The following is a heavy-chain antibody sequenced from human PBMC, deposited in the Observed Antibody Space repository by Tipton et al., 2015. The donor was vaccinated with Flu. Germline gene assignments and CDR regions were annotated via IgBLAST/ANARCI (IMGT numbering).Heavy chain of an antibody. D-gene: IGHD3-10*01. CDR1: GGSISSYY. CDR2: IYYSGST. Sequence: TLSLTCTVSGGSISSYYWSWIRQPPGKGLEWIGYIYYSGSTNYNPSLKSRVTISVDTSKNQFSLKLSSVTAADTAVYYCARRHGSGSYYYYYYGMDVWGQGPTVTVAS. V-gene: IGHV4-59*01. CDR3: ARRHGSGSYYYYYYGMDV. J-gene: IGHJ6*02.